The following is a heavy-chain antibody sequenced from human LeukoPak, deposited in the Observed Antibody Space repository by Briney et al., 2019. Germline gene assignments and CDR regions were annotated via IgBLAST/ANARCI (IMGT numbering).Heavy chain of an antibody. J-gene: IGHJ5*02. V-gene: IGHV3-23*01. D-gene: IGHD1-7*01. CDR1: GFTFSSYA. CDR3: ARGATDTTRWFDP. Sequence: PGGTLRLSCVASGFTFSSYAMSWVRQAPGKGLEWVSAISGSGGSTYYADSVKGRFTISRDNAKNSLYLQMNGLRADDTATYYCARGATDTTRWFDPWGQGTLVTVSS. CDR2: ISGSGGST.